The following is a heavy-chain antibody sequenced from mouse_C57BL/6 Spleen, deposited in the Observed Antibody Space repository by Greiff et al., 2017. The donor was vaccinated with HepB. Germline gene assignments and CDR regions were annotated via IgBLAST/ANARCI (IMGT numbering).Heavy chain of an antibody. CDR1: GFSLTSYG. CDR3: ARRGVVGGYFDV. J-gene: IGHJ1*03. D-gene: IGHD1-1*01. V-gene: IGHV2-2*01. CDR2: IWSGGST. Sequence: VQLQQSGPGLVQPSQSLSITCTVSGFSLTSYGVHWVRQSPGKGLEWLGVIWSGGSTDYNAAFISRLSISKDNSKSQVFFKMHSLQDDDTAIYYCARRGVVGGYFDVWGTGTTVTVSS.